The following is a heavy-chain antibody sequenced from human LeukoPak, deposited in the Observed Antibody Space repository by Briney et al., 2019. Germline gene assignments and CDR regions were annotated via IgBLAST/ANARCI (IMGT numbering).Heavy chain of an antibody. J-gene: IGHJ4*02. CDR1: GGSISSYY. Sequence: PSETLPLTCTVSGGSISSYYWSWIRQPPGKGLEWIGYIYYSGSTNYNPSLKSRVTISVDTSKNQFSLKLSSVTAADTAVYYCARGYDFWSGYTPLDHWGQGTLVTVSS. CDR2: IYYSGST. CDR3: ARGYDFWSGYTPLDH. D-gene: IGHD3-3*01. V-gene: IGHV4-59*01.